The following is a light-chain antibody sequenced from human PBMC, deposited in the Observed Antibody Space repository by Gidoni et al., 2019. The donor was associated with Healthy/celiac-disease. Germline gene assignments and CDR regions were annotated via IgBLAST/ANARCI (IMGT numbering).Light chain of an antibody. CDR1: SSDVGGYNY. V-gene: IGLV2-14*01. Sequence: QSALTQPAPVAVSPGQSITLSCTGTSSDVGGYNYVSWYQQHPGKAPNLMIYEVSNRPSGVSHRFSGSKSGNTACLTISGLQAEDEADYYCSSYTSSSPLNVFGTGTKVTVL. CDR2: EVS. CDR3: SSYTSSSPLNV. J-gene: IGLJ1*01.